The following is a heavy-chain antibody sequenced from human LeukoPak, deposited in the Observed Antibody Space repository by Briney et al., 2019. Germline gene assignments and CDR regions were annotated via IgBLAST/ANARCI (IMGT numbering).Heavy chain of an antibody. Sequence: GGSLRLSCAASGFTFSSYWMSSVRQAPGKGLEWVANIKQDGREKYYVDSVKGRFTISRDNAKNSLYLQMNSLRAEDTAVYYCARDFGDYDILTGYSGLDYWGQGTLVTVSS. D-gene: IGHD3-9*01. J-gene: IGHJ4*02. CDR2: IKQDGREK. V-gene: IGHV3-7*01. CDR3: ARDFGDYDILTGYSGLDY. CDR1: GFTFSSYW.